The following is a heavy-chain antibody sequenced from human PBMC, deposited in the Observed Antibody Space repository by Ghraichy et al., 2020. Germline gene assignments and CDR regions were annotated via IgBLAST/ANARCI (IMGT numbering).Heavy chain of an antibody. CDR3: ARGTIVAAGWEFDY. V-gene: IGHV4-59*01. Sequence: SETLSLTCTVSSGSISSYYWSWIRQPPGKGLEWIGYIYDSGSTNYNPSLKSRVTISVDTSKNQFSLKLSSVTAADTAVYYCARGTIVAAGWEFDYWGQGTLVTVSS. D-gene: IGHD6-13*01. CDR1: SGSISSYY. CDR2: IYDSGST. J-gene: IGHJ4*02.